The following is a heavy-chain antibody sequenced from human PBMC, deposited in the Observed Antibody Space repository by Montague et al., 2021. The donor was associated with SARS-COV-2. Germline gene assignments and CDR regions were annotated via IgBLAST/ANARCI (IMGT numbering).Heavy chain of an antibody. V-gene: IGHV6-1*01. CDR1: GDSVSSNIAA. Sequence: CAISGDSVSSNIAAWNWIRQSPPRGLEWLGRTKYTSTRYETYAVSVQSRITITADTSKNQFPLHLNSVTPEDTAVYYCARDLYWAFDAWGLGTTVTVSA. CDR3: ARDLYWAFDA. J-gene: IGHJ3*01. CDR2: TKYTSTRYE. D-gene: IGHD2-8*02.